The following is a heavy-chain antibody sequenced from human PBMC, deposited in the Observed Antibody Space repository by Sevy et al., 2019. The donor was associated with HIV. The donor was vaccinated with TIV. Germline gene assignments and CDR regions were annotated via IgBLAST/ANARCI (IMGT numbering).Heavy chain of an antibody. CDR1: GFTFSSYV. J-gene: IGHJ4*02. Sequence: GGSLRLSCAASGFTFSSYVMTWVRQAPGKGLEWVSTISGSGGTTYYANSVKGRFTISRDNSKNTLDLQINSLRAEDTAVYYCEGIATAGSDYWGQGTLVTVSS. D-gene: IGHD6-13*01. CDR3: EGIATAGSDY. CDR2: ISGSGGTT. V-gene: IGHV3-23*01.